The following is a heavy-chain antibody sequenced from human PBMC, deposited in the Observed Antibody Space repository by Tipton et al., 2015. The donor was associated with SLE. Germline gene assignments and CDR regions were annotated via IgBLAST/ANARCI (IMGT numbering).Heavy chain of an antibody. CDR2: ISPYKHNT. V-gene: IGHV1-18*01. D-gene: IGHD5-12*01. CDR1: GYTSTSYG. CDR3: SRDKAEDDIVRSVGSCLDH. J-gene: IGHJ4*02. Sequence: QLVQSGAEVKRAGVSAKVSCKACGYTSTSYGINSERQAPGQGLERMGWISPYKHNTDHAQKFKGRVTMTTDTSTSAVYLGLRSLRSDDTAVYYCSRDKAEDDIVRSVGSCLDHWGQGTLVTVSS.